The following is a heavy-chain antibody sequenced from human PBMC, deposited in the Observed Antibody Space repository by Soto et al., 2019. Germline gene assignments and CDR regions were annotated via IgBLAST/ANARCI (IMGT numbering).Heavy chain of an antibody. D-gene: IGHD1-1*01. V-gene: IGHV3-30-3*01. CDR2: ISYDGSNK. Sequence: QVQLVESGGGVVQPGRSLRLSCAASGFTFSSYAMHWVRQAPGKGLEWVAGISYDGSNKYYADSVKGRFTISRDNSKNTLYLQMNRLRAEDTAVYYCARDRLRYNWNDFPYYSDGMDVWGQGTTVTVSS. CDR3: ARDRLRYNWNDFPYYSDGMDV. CDR1: GFTFSSYA. J-gene: IGHJ6*02.